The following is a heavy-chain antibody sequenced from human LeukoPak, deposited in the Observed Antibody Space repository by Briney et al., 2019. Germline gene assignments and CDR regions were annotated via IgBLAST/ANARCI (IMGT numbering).Heavy chain of an antibody. CDR1: DGSISSSNW. Sequence: SETLSLTCAVSDGSISSSNWWSWVRQPPGKGLEWIGEIYHSGSTNYNPSLKSRVTISVDKSKNQFSLKLSSVTAADTAVYYCARIAGGLYFYYYYMDVWGKGTTVTVSS. V-gene: IGHV4-4*02. CDR2: IYHSGST. J-gene: IGHJ6*03. CDR3: ARIAGGLYFYYYYMDV. D-gene: IGHD3-16*01.